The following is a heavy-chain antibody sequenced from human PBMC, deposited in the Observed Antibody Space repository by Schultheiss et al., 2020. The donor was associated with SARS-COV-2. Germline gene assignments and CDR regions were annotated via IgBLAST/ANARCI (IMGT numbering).Heavy chain of an antibody. V-gene: IGHV3-30*18. CDR2: ISYDGSEK. CDR3: AKAYCSSTSCYIYYYYYGMDV. CDR1: GFSFSFYG. D-gene: IGHD2-2*02. J-gene: IGHJ6*02. Sequence: GGSLRLSCAASGFSFSFYGMHWVLQAPGKGLEWVAVISYDGSEKYYADSVKGRFTISRDNSKNTLYLQMNSLRAEDTAVYCCAKAYCSSTSCYIYYYYYGMDVWGQGTTVTVSS.